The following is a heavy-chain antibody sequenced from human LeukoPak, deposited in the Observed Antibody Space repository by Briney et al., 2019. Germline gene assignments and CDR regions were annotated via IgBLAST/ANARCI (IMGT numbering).Heavy chain of an antibody. V-gene: IGHV4-39*07. CDR1: GGSISSSSYY. CDR3: ARGLMNSYFYYYMDV. Sequence: SETLSLTCTVSGGSISSSSYYWGWIRQPPGKGLEWIGSMYSSGRTYYNPSLKSRVTISVDTSKNQFSLKLSSVTAADTAVYYCARGLMNSYFYYYMDVWGKGTTVTVSS. J-gene: IGHJ6*03. D-gene: IGHD3-16*01. CDR2: MYSSGRT.